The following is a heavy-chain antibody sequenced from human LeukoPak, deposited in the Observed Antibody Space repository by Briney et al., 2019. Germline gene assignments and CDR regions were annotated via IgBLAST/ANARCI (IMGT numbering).Heavy chain of an antibody. Sequence: PSQTLSLTCTVSRGSISSGSYYWRWIRQPAGTGLEWIGRIYTSGSTNYNPSLKSRVTISVDTSKNQFSLKLSSVTAADTAVYYCARGPHSSSLRNWFDPWGQGTLVTVSS. J-gene: IGHJ5*02. CDR3: ARGPHSSSLRNWFDP. V-gene: IGHV4-61*02. CDR1: RGSISSGSYY. D-gene: IGHD6-6*01. CDR2: IYTSGST.